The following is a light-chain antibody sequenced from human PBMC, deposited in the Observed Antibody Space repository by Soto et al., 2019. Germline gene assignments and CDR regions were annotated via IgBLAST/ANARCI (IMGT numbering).Light chain of an antibody. CDR1: HSISSS. V-gene: IGKV1-39*01. CDR2: AAS. J-gene: IGKJ2*01. CDR3: QQSYSTPRT. Sequence: DIQMTQSPSSLSASVGDIVTITCRASHSISSSINWYQQKPGKAPNLLIYAASSLQSGVPSRFSGSGSGTDFTLNISSLQPEDFATYYCQQSYSTPRTFGQGTKLEI.